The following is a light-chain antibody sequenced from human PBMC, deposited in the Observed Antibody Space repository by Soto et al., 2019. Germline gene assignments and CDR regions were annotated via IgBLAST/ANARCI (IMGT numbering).Light chain of an antibody. CDR2: EVS. CDR3: NSYTSRSTYV. CDR1: SSDVGSYNR. V-gene: IGLV2-18*02. Sequence: QPVLTQPPSVSGSPVDGVPISCTGTSSDVGSYNRVSWYQQPPGTAPKLMIYEVSNRPSGVPDRFSGSKSGNTASLTISGLQPEDEADYYCNSYTSRSTYVFGTGTKVTVL. J-gene: IGLJ1*01.